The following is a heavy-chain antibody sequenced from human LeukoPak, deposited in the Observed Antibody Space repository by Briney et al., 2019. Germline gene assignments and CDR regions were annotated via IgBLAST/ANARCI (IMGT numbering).Heavy chain of an antibody. J-gene: IGHJ4*02. CDR1: GGSISSSSYY. Sequence: SETLSLTCTVSGGSISSSSYYWTWIRQPAGKGLEWIGRIYTTGSTDYNPSLKSRVTVSLDTSKNQFSLKLRSVTAADTAVYYCARTYSSGWYGADYWGQGTLVIVSS. D-gene: IGHD6-19*01. CDR3: ARTYSSGWYGADY. CDR2: IYTTGST. V-gene: IGHV4-61*02.